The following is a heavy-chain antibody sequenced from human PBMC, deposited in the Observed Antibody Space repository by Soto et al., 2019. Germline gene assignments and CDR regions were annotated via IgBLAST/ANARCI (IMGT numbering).Heavy chain of an antibody. D-gene: IGHD3-9*01. V-gene: IGHV3-30*18. J-gene: IGHJ6*02. CDR2: ISYDGSNK. CDR3: AKGGRYFDNYGMDV. Sequence: GGSLRLSCAASGFTFSSYGMHWDRQAPGKGLEWVAVISYDGSNKYYADSVKGRFTISRDNSKNTLYLQMNSLRAEDTAVYYCAKGGRYFDNYGMDVWGQGTTVTVSS. CDR1: GFTFSSYG.